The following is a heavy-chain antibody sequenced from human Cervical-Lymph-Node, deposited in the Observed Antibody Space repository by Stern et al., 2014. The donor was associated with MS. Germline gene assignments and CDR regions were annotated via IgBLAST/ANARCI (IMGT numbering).Heavy chain of an antibody. CDR2: SFPVFGTP. Sequence: VQLVQSGAEVTKPGSSVKVSCKASGGTFSKFPSSCVRQAPGQELEWKGGSFPVFGTPTYAQEFRGRVTITADVSTSTVYMELSSLRSDDTAVYYCALSSETSDRWYSLGYDLWGQGTLVTVSS. V-gene: IGHV1-69*01. CDR1: GGTFSKFP. D-gene: IGHD6-13*01. CDR3: ALSSETSDRWYSLGYDL. J-gene: IGHJ5*02.